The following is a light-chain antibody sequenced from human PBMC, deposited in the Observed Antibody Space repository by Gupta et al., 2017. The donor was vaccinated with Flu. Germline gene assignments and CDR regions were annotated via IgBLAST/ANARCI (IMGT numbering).Light chain of an antibody. CDR2: KDR. Sequence: YELTQPPSLSVPPRQTARITCSGEPLPEEYVYWYQQKPGQAPVLVIYKDRDRPPGIPDRFSGSNSGTTVTLTISGVQAEDEAEFYCQSADRSGTYWVFGGGTKLTVL. J-gene: IGLJ3*02. CDR3: QSADRSGTYWV. V-gene: IGLV3-25*02. CDR1: PLPEEY.